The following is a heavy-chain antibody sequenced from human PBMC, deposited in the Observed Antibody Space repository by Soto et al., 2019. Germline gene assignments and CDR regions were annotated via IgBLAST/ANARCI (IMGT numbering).Heavy chain of an antibody. V-gene: IGHV1-69*13. J-gene: IGHJ6*02. CDR2: IIPIFGTA. Sequence: ASVKVSCKASGGTFSSYAISWVRQAPGQGLEWMGGIIPIFGTANYAQKFQGRVTITADESTSTAYMELSSLRSEDTAVYYCARAPQPAAIHDAGYYYYGMDVWGQGTMVTVSS. D-gene: IGHD2-2*02. CDR1: GGTFSSYA. CDR3: ARAPQPAAIHDAGYYYYGMDV.